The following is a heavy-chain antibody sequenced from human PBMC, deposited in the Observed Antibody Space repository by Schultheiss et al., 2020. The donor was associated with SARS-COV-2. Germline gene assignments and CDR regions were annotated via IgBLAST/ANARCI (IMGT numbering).Heavy chain of an antibody. CDR3: ARRAIFGVVTYYFDY. Sequence: SETLSLTCTVSGGSISSYYWSWIRQPPGKGLEWIGEINHSGSTYYNPSLKSRVTISVDTSKNQFSLKLSSVTAADTAVYYCARRAIFGVVTYYFDYWGQGTLVTVSS. J-gene: IGHJ4*02. CDR1: GGSISSYY. D-gene: IGHD3-3*01. V-gene: IGHV4-34*01. CDR2: INHSGST.